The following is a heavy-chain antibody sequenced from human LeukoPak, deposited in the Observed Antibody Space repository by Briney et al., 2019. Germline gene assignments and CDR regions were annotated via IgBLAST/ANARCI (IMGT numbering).Heavy chain of an antibody. D-gene: IGHD2-2*01. CDR1: GGSISSYY. V-gene: IGHV4-4*07. Sequence: SETLSLTCTVSGGSISSYYWSWIRQPAGKGLEWIGRIYTSGSTNYNPSLKSRVTMSVDTSKNQFSLKLSSVTAADTAVYYCARTVVPAAIGRTCWFDPWGQGTLVTVSS. CDR3: ARTVVPAAIGRTCWFDP. J-gene: IGHJ5*02. CDR2: IYTSGST.